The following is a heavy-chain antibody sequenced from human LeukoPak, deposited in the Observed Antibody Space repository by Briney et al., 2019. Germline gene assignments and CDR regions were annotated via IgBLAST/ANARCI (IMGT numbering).Heavy chain of an antibody. CDR2: ISYDGSNK. CDR3: AREAAAGQGYFDY. D-gene: IGHD6-13*01. J-gene: IGHJ4*02. Sequence: GGSLRLSCAASGFTFSSYAMHWVRQAPGKGLEWVAVISYDGSNKYYANSVKGRFTISRDNSKNTLYLQMNSLRAEDTAVYYCAREAAAGQGYFDYWGQGTLVTVSS. V-gene: IGHV3-30-3*01. CDR1: GFTFSSYA.